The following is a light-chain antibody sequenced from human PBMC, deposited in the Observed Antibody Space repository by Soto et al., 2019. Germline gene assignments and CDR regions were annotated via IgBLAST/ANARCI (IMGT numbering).Light chain of an antibody. V-gene: IGLV2-8*01. CDR3: TSYTSSYIFV. CDR2: QVS. Sequence: QSVLTQPPSASGSPGQSVTISCTGTSSDVGASEYVSWYQQHPGKAPKLMIYQVSKRPSGVPDRFSGSRSGNTASLTVSGLQAEDEADYYCTSYTSSYIFVLGGGTKGTVL. CDR1: SSDVGASEY. J-gene: IGLJ1*01.